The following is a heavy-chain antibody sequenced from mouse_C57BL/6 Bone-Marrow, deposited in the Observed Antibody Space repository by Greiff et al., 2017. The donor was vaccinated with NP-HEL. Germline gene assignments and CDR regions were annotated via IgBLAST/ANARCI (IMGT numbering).Heavy chain of an antibody. V-gene: IGHV1-7*01. Sequence: VQLQQSGAELAKPGASVKLSCKASGYTFTSYWMHWVKQRPGQGLEWIGYINPSSGYTKYNQKFKDKATLTADKSSSTAYMQLSSLTYEDSAVYDCARCSASTGSRAMDYWGQGNSVSVTS. CDR1: GYTFTSYW. J-gene: IGHJ4*01. CDR2: INPSSGYT. CDR3: ARCSASTGSRAMDY. D-gene: IGHD6-1*01.